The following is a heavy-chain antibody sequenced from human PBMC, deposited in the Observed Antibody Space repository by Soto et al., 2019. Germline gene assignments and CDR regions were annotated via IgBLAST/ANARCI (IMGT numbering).Heavy chain of an antibody. CDR3: ARAPSGYYFDN. D-gene: IGHD3-10*01. Sequence: QVQLVQSGAEVKKPGASVKLSCKASGYTFTSYAIHWVRQAPGQRLECMGWINTDNGNTKYSQKFQGRVTITRDTSASTAYMELSSLTSADTAVYFCARAPSGYYFDNWGQGTLVTVSS. J-gene: IGHJ4*02. V-gene: IGHV1-3*04. CDR2: INTDNGNT. CDR1: GYTFTSYA.